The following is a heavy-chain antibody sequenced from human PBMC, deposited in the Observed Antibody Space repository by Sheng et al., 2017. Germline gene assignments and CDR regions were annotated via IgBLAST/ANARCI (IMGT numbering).Heavy chain of an antibody. J-gene: IGHJ4*02. Sequence: EVQLVESGGGLVQPGGSLRLSCAASGFTFSSYAMSWVRQAPGKGLEWVSAISGSGGSTYYADSVKGRFTISRGNSKNTLYLQMNSLRAEDTAVYYCAKDRRYCSGGSCYSGWGADFDYWAEGTLVTVSS. D-gene: IGHD2-15*01. CDR1: GFTFSSYA. V-gene: IGHV3-23*04. CDR3: AKDRRYCSGGSCYSGWGADFDY. CDR2: ISGSGGST.